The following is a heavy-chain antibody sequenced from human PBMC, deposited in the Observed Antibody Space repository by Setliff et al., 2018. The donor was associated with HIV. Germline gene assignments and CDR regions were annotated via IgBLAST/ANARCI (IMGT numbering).Heavy chain of an antibody. D-gene: IGHD3-3*01. CDR1: GGSISGSGPGYN. CDR2: VYYSGST. CDR3: ARSQPDTIFGVVTFDF. Sequence: SETLSLTCSVSGGSISGSGPGYNWGWVRQPPGGGLEWIGSVYYSGSTYYNPSLRSRVTISVDTSKNQLSLRLTSLTAADTAVYYCARSQPDTIFGVVTFDFWGQGQMVTVSS. J-gene: IGHJ4*02. V-gene: IGHV4-39*01.